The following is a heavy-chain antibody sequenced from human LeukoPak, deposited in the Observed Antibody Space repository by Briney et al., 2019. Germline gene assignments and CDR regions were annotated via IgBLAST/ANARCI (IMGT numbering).Heavy chain of an antibody. CDR2: FDPEDGET. D-gene: IGHD4-17*01. V-gene: IGHV1-24*01. Sequence: ASVKVSCKVSGYTLTELSMHWVRQAPGKGLEWMGGFDPEDGETIYAQKFQGRVTMTEDTSTDTAYMELSSLRSEDTAVYYCASPQTQENDYGDYWWFDPWGQGTLVTVSS. CDR3: ASPQTQENDYGDYWWFDP. CDR1: GYTLTELS. J-gene: IGHJ5*02.